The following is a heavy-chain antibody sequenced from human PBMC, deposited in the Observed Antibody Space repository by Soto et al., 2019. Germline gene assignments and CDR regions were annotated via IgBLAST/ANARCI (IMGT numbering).Heavy chain of an antibody. CDR1: GDSISSGTNF. J-gene: IGHJ6*02. V-gene: IGHV4-30-4*01. CDR3: ARARGYFSGCSSSLFYFDGLDV. Sequence: QVKLQESGPGLVKPSPTLSLTCPVSGDSISSGTNFWSWLRQPPGKALEWMGFIHHSGTTFYNPSLKSRVMISGDTSENKSSLKITYLTAADKALYYCARARGYFSGCSSSLFYFDGLDVCGHGTKVSVSS. CDR2: IHHSGTT. D-gene: IGHD2-15*01.